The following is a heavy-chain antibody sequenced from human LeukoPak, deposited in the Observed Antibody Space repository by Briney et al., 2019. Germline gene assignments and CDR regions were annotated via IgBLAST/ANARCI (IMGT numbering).Heavy chain of an antibody. D-gene: IGHD1-1*01. CDR1: GYSFSSYY. Sequence: ASVKVSCKASGYSFSSYYMHWVRQAPGQGLEWMGIINPSGGSTTYAQKFRDRVTMTRDTSTTTVYMELSSLKSEDTAVYYCARWTGTTGLDYWGQGTLVMVSS. CDR3: ARWTGTTGLDY. CDR2: INPSGGST. V-gene: IGHV1-46*01. J-gene: IGHJ4*02.